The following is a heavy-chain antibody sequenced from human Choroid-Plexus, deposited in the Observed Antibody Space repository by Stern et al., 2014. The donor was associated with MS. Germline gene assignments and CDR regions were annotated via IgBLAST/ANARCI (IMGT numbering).Heavy chain of an antibody. V-gene: IGHV1-2*02. J-gene: IGHJ6*02. Sequence: QLVQSGAEVKKPGASVKVSCKTSGYIFTGYYIHWVRQAPGQGLEWMAWINPNTGGTKYAQKFQGRVTMSRDTSISTAYVELSSLTSDDTAVYHCARDQRGITIFGVVTDYYYLGMDVWGQGTTVTVSS. CDR1: GYIFTGYY. CDR2: INPNTGGT. D-gene: IGHD3-3*01. CDR3: ARDQRGITIFGVVTDYYYLGMDV.